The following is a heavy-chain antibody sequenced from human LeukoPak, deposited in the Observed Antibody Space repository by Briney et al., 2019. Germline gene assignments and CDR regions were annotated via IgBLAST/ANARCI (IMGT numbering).Heavy chain of an antibody. Sequence: GGSLRLSCAASGFTFSSFGMNWVRQAPGKGLEWVSSIRSSSTNIYYADSVKGRFTISRDNAKNSLYLQMNSLRAEDTAVYYCARSGNTGRNWYFDLWGRGTLVTVSS. CDR3: ARSGNTGRNWYFDL. CDR1: GFTFSSFG. V-gene: IGHV3-21*01. D-gene: IGHD3-10*01. CDR2: IRSSSTNI. J-gene: IGHJ2*01.